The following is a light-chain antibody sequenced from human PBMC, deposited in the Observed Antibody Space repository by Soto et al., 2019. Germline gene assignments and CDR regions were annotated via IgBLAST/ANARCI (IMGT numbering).Light chain of an antibody. CDR2: AVT. CDR3: TSYTTKNTWV. V-gene: IGLV2-14*03. J-gene: IGLJ3*02. CDR1: TIDLGVYNY. Sequence: QSVLTQPASVSGSPGQSITISCTGTTIDLGVYNYVSWYQQHPGKAPKLMIYAVTNRPSGVSTRFSGSKSGSTASLAISGLQAEDEADYYCTSYTTKNTWVFGGGTQLTVL.